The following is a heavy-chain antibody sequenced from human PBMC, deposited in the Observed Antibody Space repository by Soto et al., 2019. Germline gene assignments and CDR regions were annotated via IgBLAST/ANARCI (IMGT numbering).Heavy chain of an antibody. CDR3: ARGLYTGSPHLLY. D-gene: IGHD1-26*01. Sequence: SSAASGVTLYISWMAWVRQAPGKGLEWVANINGDGSEKNYVDSVKGRFTISRDNAKKSLYLQINSLRTEDTDVFYCARGLYTGSPHLLYWGRGTPVTVSS. CDR1: GVTLYISW. CDR2: INGDGSEK. J-gene: IGHJ4*02. V-gene: IGHV3-7*05.